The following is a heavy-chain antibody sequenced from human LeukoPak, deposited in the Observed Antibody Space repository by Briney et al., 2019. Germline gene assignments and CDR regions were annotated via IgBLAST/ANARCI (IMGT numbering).Heavy chain of an antibody. Sequence: SETLSHTCTVSGGSIRSYYWNWIRQPPGKGLEWIGYIYYSGNTNYNPSLKSRVTISVDTSKNQFSLKLSSVTAADTAVYYCARQMNTVTADYWGQGTLVTVSS. CDR1: GGSIRSYY. V-gene: IGHV4-59*01. CDR3: ARQMNTVTADY. J-gene: IGHJ4*02. CDR2: IYYSGNT. D-gene: IGHD4-17*01.